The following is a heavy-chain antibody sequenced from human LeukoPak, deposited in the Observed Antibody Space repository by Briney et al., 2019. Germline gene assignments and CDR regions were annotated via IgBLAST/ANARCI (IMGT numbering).Heavy chain of an antibody. Sequence: SETLSLTCTVTGGSISSGGYYWSWIRQHPGKGLEWIGYIYYSGNTYYNPSLKSRVTISVDTSKNQFSLKLSSVTAADTAVYYCARDPFALNYGDYSNGMDVWGQGTTVTVSS. CDR1: GGSISSGGYY. J-gene: IGHJ6*02. CDR3: ARDPFALNYGDYSNGMDV. V-gene: IGHV4-31*03. D-gene: IGHD4-17*01. CDR2: IYYSGNT.